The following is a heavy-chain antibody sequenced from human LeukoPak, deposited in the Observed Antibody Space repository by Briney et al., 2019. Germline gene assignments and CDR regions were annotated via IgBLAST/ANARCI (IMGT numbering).Heavy chain of an antibody. CDR2: MSNSGENT. D-gene: IGHD1-1*01. CDR1: GFTFSSYS. Sequence: GGSPRLSCAASGFTFSSYSMQWVRQTPGKGLEWVGIMSNSGENTFYGEAVKGRFTISRDNAKNSLYLQMNSLRVEDTAIYYCARDPYNGAYSEGYYYYYMDVWGKGTTVTVSS. V-gene: IGHV3-33*05. J-gene: IGHJ6*03. CDR3: ARDPYNGAYSEGYYYYYMDV.